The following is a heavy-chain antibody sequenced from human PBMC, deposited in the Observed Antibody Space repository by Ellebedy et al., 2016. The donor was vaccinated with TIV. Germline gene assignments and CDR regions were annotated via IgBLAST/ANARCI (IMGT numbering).Heavy chain of an antibody. V-gene: IGHV1-8*02. CDR3: ARVVPSNWFNP. J-gene: IGHJ5*02. D-gene: IGHD6-13*01. Sequence: ASVKVSCXASGYTFTSYGISWVRQAPGQGLEWMGWMNPNSGNTGYAQKFQGRVTMTRNTSISTAYMELSSLRSEGTAVYYCARVVPSNWFNPWGQGTLVTVSS. CDR2: MNPNSGNT. CDR1: GYTFTSYG.